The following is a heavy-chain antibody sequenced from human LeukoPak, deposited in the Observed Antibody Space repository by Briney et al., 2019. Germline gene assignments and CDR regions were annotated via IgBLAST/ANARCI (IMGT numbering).Heavy chain of an antibody. CDR2: IIPILGIA. J-gene: IGHJ4*02. D-gene: IGHD3-10*01. V-gene: IGHV1-69*04. CDR3: ARLGDTYYYGSGGPYDY. CDR1: GGTFSSYA. Sequence: GASVTVSCKASGGTFSSYAISWVRQAPGQGLEWMGRIIPILGIANYAQKFQGRVTITADKSTSTAYMELSSLRSEDTAVYYCARLGDTYYYGSGGPYDYWGQGTLVTVSS.